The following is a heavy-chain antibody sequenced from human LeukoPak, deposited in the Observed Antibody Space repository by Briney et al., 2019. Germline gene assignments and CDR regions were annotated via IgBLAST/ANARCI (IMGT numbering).Heavy chain of an antibody. CDR1: GGSISSYY. CDR2: IYTSGST. D-gene: IGHD6-13*01. V-gene: IGHV4-4*09. CDR3: ARSDRSSWYVWFDP. J-gene: IGHJ5*02. Sequence: SETLSLTCTVSGGSISSYYWSWIRQPPGKGLEWIGYIYTSGSTNYNPSLKSRVTISVDTSKNQFSLKLSSVTAADTAVYYCARSDRSSWYVWFDPWGQGALVTVSS.